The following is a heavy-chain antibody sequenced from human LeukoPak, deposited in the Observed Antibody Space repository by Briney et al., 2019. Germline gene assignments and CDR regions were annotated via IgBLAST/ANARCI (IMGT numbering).Heavy chain of an antibody. Sequence: PGRSLRLSCAASGFTFSSYGMHWVRQAPGKGLEWVAVIWYDGSNKYYADSVKGRFTISRDNSKNTLYLQMSSLRAEDTAVYYCARDGGYCTNGVCANYYYYMDVWGKGTTVTVSS. CDR2: IWYDGSNK. J-gene: IGHJ6*03. CDR1: GFTFSSYG. V-gene: IGHV3-33*01. D-gene: IGHD2-8*01. CDR3: ARDGGYCTNGVCANYYYYMDV.